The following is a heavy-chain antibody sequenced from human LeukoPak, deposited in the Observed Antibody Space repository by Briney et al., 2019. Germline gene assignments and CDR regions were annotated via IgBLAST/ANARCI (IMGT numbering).Heavy chain of an antibody. D-gene: IGHD3-22*01. CDR2: ISGSGGST. J-gene: IGHJ4*02. V-gene: IGHV3-23*01. Sequence: PGGSLRLSCAASGFTFSSYAMSWVRQAPGKGLEWVSAISGSGGSTYYADSVKGRFTISRDNSKNTLYLQMNSLRAEDTAVYYCAKSSDYDSSGYYRDDEGYFDYWGQGTLVTVSS. CDR3: AKSSDYDSSGYYRDDEGYFDY. CDR1: GFTFSSYA.